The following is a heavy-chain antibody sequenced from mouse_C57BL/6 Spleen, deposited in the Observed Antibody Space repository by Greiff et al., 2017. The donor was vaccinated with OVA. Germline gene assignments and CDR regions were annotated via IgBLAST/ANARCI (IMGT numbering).Heavy chain of an antibody. Sequence: EVQLVESGGGLVQPGGSLKLSCAASGFTFSDYYMSWVRQTPEKRLEWVAYISNGGGSTYYPDTVKGRFTISRDNAKNTLYLQMSRLKSEDTAMYYCARGGLYSHYFDYWGQGTTLTVSS. CDR1: GFTFSDYY. D-gene: IGHD2-1*01. J-gene: IGHJ2*01. V-gene: IGHV5-12*01. CDR3: ARGGLYSHYFDY. CDR2: ISNGGGST.